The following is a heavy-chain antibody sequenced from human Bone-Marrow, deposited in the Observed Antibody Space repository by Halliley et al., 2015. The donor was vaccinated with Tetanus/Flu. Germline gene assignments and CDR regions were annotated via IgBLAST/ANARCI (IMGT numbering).Heavy chain of an antibody. Sequence: TLSLTCAVSGASISSNNWWIWVRQPPGKGLEWIGEIYHSGRTNYTPPLRSRISVSLDKSKIQFSLKLTSVTAADTAVYFCARLSDSGDYFDYWGQGILVTVSS. CDR2: IYHSGRT. CDR1: GASISSNNW. D-gene: IGHD4-17*01. J-gene: IGHJ4*02. CDR3: ARLSDSGDYFDY. V-gene: IGHV4-4*01.